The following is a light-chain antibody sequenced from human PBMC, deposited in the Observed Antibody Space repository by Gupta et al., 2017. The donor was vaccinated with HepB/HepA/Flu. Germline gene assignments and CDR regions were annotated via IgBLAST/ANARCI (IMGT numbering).Light chain of an antibody. CDR1: QSINIY. Sequence: QSPSSLSASIGDRITITCRASQSINIYLHWYQQTPGNAPKLLIYAASTLQTGVPSRFSGSGSGTDFTLTISRLQPEDFATYYCQQSYTTPYSFGQGTKLAVK. CDR2: AAS. J-gene: IGKJ2*03. CDR3: QQSYTTPYS. V-gene: IGKV1-39*01.